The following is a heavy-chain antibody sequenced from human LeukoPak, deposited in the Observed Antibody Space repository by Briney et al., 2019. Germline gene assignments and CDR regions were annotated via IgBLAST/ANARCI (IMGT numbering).Heavy chain of an antibody. D-gene: IGHD6-13*01. CDR2: IYYSGST. V-gene: IGHV4-38-2*02. CDR3: ARGVPSSSWYYFDY. J-gene: IGHJ4*02. Sequence: SETLSLTCTVSGYSISSGYYWGWIRQPPGKGLEWIGSIYYSGSTYYNPSLKSRVTISVDTSKNQFSLKLSSVTAADTAVYYCARGVPSSSWYYFDYWGQGTLVTVSS. CDR1: GYSISSGYY.